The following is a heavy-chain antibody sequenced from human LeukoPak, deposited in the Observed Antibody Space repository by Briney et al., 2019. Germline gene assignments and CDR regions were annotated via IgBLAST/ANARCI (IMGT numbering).Heavy chain of an antibody. V-gene: IGHV4-59*01. J-gene: IGHJ4*02. CDR1: GGSISSYY. Sequence: SETLSLTCTVSGGSISSYYWTWIRQPPGRGLEWVGYISYGGSTNYNPSLKSRVTISVDTSTNQFSLKLSSVTAADTAVYYCARDISQPGSIAAAGFAPREWGQGTLVTVSS. D-gene: IGHD6-13*01. CDR3: ARDISQPGSIAAAGFAPRE. CDR2: ISYGGST.